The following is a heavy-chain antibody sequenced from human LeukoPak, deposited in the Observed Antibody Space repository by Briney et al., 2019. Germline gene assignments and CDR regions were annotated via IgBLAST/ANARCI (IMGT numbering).Heavy chain of an antibody. Sequence: SETLSLTCAVYGGSFSGYYWSWIRQPPGKGLEWIGEINHSGSTNYNPSLKSRVTISVDTSKNQFSLKPSSVTAADTAVYYCASFLGYSSSWTDYWGQGTLVTVSS. CDR2: INHSGST. V-gene: IGHV4-34*01. J-gene: IGHJ4*02. D-gene: IGHD6-13*01. CDR3: ASFLGYSSSWTDY. CDR1: GGSFSGYY.